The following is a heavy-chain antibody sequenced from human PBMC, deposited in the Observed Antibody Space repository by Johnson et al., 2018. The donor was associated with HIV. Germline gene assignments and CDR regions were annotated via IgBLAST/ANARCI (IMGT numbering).Heavy chain of an antibody. CDR3: AKEEGWDSREGAFDI. V-gene: IGHV3-9*01. Sequence: VQLVESGGGLVQPGRSLRLSCAASGFTFDDYAMHWVRQAPGKGLEWVSGITWNSGSTYYADSVKGRFTISRDNSKNTLYLQMNSLRAEDTAVYYCAKEEGWDSREGAFDIWGQGTMVTVSS. CDR2: ITWNSGST. D-gene: IGHD6-13*01. CDR1: GFTFDDYA. J-gene: IGHJ3*02.